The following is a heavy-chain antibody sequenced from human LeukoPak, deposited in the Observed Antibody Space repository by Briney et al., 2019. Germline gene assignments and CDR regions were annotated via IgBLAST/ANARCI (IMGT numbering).Heavy chain of an antibody. CDR3: AREILGGFNPGAY. CDR1: GFTIGGFA. Sequence: PGGSLRLSCAASGFTIGGFAMTGVRQAPGKGLEWVSSIGSDYKTHYSESVKGRFAISRDNSQSTVFLQMNSLRAEDTALYYCAREILGGFNPGAYWGQGTLVTVSS. CDR2: IGSDYKT. J-gene: IGHJ4*02. D-gene: IGHD1-14*01. V-gene: IGHV3-23*01.